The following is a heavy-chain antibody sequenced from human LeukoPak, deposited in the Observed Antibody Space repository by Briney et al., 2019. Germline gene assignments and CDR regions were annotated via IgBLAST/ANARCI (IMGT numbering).Heavy chain of an antibody. D-gene: IGHD3-22*01. CDR1: GGSISSGSYY. CDR2: IYTGGST. J-gene: IGHJ5*02. CDR3: ARDSHDSSGYQGALRGFDP. Sequence: SETLSLTCTVSGGSISSGSYYWSWIRQPAGKGLEWIGRIYTGGSTNYNPSLKSRVTISVDTSKNQFSLKLSSVTAADTAVYYCARDSHDSSGYQGALRGFDPWGQGTLVTVSS. V-gene: IGHV4-61*02.